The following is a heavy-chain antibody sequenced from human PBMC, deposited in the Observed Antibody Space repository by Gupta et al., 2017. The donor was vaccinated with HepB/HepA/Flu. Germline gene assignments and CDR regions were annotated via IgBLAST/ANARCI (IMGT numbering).Heavy chain of an antibody. V-gene: IGHV3-30-3*01. CDR3: ARGQQLVPIGY. Sequence: QVQLVESGGGAVQPGRSLRLSCAASGFTFSSYSMHWVRQAPGKGLEWVAVISYDGSNKCYADSVKGRFTISRDNSKSTLYLQMNSLRAEDTAVYYCARGQQLVPIGYGGQGTLVTVSS. J-gene: IGHJ4*02. CDR2: ISYDGSNK. D-gene: IGHD6-13*01. CDR1: GFTFSSYS.